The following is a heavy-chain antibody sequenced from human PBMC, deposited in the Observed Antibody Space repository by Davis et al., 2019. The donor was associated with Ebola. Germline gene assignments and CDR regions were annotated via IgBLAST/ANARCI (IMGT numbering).Heavy chain of an antibody. CDR1: GFTFSSYA. CDR3: ARSNWGYYFDY. Sequence: GGSLTLSCSASGFTFSSYAMHWVRQAPGKGLEYVSAISSNGGSTYYADSVKGRFTISRHNSKNTLYLQMNSLRAEDTAVYYCARSNWGYYFDYWGQGTLVTVSS. J-gene: IGHJ4*02. CDR2: ISSNGGST. D-gene: IGHD7-27*01. V-gene: IGHV3-64*04.